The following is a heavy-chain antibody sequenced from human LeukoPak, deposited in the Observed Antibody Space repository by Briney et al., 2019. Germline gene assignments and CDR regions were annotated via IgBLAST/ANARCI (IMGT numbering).Heavy chain of an antibody. CDR1: SGSISSYY. CDR2: IYTSGST. D-gene: IGHD5-24*01. V-gene: IGHV4-4*09. CDR3: ARRGGYNSLYFDY. J-gene: IGHJ4*02. Sequence: PSETLSLTCTVSSGSISSYYWSWIRQPPGKGLEWIGYIYTSGSTNYNPSLKSRVTISVDTSKNQFSLKLSSVTAADTAVYYCARRGGYNSLYFDYWGQGTLVTVSS.